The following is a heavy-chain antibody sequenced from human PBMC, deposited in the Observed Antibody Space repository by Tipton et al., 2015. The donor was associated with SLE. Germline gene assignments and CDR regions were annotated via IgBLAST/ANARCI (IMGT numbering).Heavy chain of an antibody. V-gene: IGHV4-34*01. CDR2: INHSGIT. D-gene: IGHD6-13*01. CDR3: ATSISSSWWGGAAFDI. CDR1: GGSFSGYY. Sequence: TLSLTCAVYGGSFSGYYWSWIRQPPGKGLEWIGEINHSGITNYKPSLKSRPTTSVDTSKNQFSLKLNSVTAADTAVYYCATSISSSWWGGAAFDIWGQGTMVTVSS. J-gene: IGHJ3*02.